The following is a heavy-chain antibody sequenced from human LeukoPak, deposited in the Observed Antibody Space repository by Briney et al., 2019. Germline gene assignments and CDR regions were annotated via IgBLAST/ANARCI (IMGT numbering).Heavy chain of an antibody. CDR3: AGALFGDDAFDI. Sequence: PGGSLRLSCAASGFTVSSNYMSWVRQAPGKGLEWGSVIYSGGSTYYADSVKGRFTISRDNSKNTLYLQMISLRAEDTAVYYCAGALFGDDAFDIWGQGTMVTVSS. D-gene: IGHD3-10*01. CDR1: GFTVSSNY. V-gene: IGHV3-66*01. CDR2: IYSGGST. J-gene: IGHJ3*02.